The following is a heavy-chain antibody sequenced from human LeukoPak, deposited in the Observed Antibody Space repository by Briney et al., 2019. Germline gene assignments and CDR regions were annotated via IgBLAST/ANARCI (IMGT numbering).Heavy chain of an antibody. CDR3: ARDSKWFGELSSAFYYYGMDV. J-gene: IGHJ6*02. CDR2: INPNSGGT. Sequence: VASVKVSCKASGYTFTGYYMHWVRQAPGQGLEWMGWINPNSGGTNYAQKFQGRVTMTRDTSISTAYMELSRLRSDDTAVYYCARDSKWFGELSSAFYYYGMDVWGQGTTVTVSS. V-gene: IGHV1-2*02. D-gene: IGHD3-10*01. CDR1: GYTFTGYY.